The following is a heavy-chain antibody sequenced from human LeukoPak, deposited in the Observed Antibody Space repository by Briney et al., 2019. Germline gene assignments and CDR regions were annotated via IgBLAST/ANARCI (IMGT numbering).Heavy chain of an antibody. V-gene: IGHV3-30-3*01. J-gene: IGHJ4*02. Sequence: PGRSLTLSCAASGFTFSNYAMHWVRQAPGKGLEWVAYISYDGSNKNHAGSVKGRFTSSRDTSRNTVNLQMNSLRPEDTAVYYCARETAYATSRPIEYWGQGTLVTVSS. CDR2: ISYDGSNK. D-gene: IGHD2-2*01. CDR1: GFTFSNYA. CDR3: ARETAYATSRPIEY.